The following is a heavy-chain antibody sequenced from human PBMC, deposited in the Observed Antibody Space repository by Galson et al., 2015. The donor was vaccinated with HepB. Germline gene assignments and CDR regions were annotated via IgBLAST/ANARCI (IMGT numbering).Heavy chain of an antibody. CDR1: GSSFTSYW. Sequence: QSGAEVTKPGESLKISCKGSGSSFTSYWIGWVRQMPGKGLEWMGIIYPGDSDTRYSPSFQGQVTISADKSISTAYLQWSSLRSEDTAVYYCARSQLRHYDILTGLFDYWGQGTLVTVSS. CDR3: ARSQLRHYDILTGLFDY. D-gene: IGHD3-9*01. J-gene: IGHJ4*02. CDR2: IYPGDSDT. V-gene: IGHV5-51*01.